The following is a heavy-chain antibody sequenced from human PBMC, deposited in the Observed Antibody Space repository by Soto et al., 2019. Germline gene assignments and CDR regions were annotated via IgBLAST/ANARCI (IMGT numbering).Heavy chain of an antibody. CDR2: IYYSGST. Sequence: QLQLQESGPGLVKPSETLSLTCTVSGGSISSSSYYWGWIRQPPGKGLEWIGSIYYSGSTYYNPSLKSRVTISVDTSKNQFSLKLSSVTAADTAVYYCASVPPEARGYYYYYYYMDVWGKGTTVTVSS. CDR3: ASVPPEARGYYYYYYYMDV. D-gene: IGHD6-6*01. V-gene: IGHV4-39*01. J-gene: IGHJ6*03. CDR1: GGSISSSSYY.